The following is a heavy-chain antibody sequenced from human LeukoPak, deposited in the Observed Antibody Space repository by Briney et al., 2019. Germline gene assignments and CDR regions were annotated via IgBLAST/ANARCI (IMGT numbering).Heavy chain of an antibody. CDR1: GGSISSYY. J-gene: IGHJ4*02. D-gene: IGHD2-2*02. CDR3: ARPRGCSSTSCYTVDFDY. V-gene: IGHV4-39*01. Sequence: SETLSLTCTVSGGSISSYYWSWIRQPPGKGLEWIGSIHYSGSTYYNPSLKSRVTISVDTSKNQFSLKLSSVTAADTAVYYCARPRGCSSTSCYTVDFDYWGQGTLVTVSS. CDR2: IHYSGST.